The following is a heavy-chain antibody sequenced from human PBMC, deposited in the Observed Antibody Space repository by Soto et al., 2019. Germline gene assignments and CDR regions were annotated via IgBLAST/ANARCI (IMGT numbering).Heavy chain of an antibody. CDR3: ASRRNPYGAYDY. Sequence: EVQLVVSGGGLVQPGGSLRLSCAASGFTVSSNFMSWVRQAPGKGLEWVSIIYSGVSTYYADSVKGRFTISRDNSKNTLYLQMNSLRADDTAVYYCASRRNPYGAYDYWGQGTLVTVSS. D-gene: IGHD4-17*01. J-gene: IGHJ4*02. CDR2: IYSGVST. V-gene: IGHV3-66*01. CDR1: GFTVSSNF.